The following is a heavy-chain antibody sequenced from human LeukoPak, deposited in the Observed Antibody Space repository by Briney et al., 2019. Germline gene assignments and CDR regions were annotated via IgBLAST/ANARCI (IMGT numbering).Heavy chain of an antibody. J-gene: IGHJ4*02. CDR3: AKDRLGGPYFFHY. CDR1: GFTFSSYA. V-gene: IGHV3-23*01. CDR2: IGGTGVRT. D-gene: IGHD3-16*01. Sequence: PGGSLRLSCASSGFTFSSYAMSWVRQAPGKGLEWASTIGGTGVRTYFADSVEGRFTISRDNSKNTLYLQINSLRAEDTAVYFCAKDRLGGPYFFHYWGQGTLVTVSS.